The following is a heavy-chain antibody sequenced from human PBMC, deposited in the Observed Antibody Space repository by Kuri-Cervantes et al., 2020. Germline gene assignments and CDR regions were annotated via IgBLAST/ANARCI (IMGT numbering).Heavy chain of an antibody. V-gene: IGHV3-49*04. CDR3: TRYTYYYDSGSYYNVAP. CDR2: IRSKAYGETT. D-gene: IGHD3-10*01. Sequence: GESLKISCKSSGSTFGDYAVTWVRQAPGKGLDWVGFIRSKAYGETTQYAASVKGRFVLSRDDSRSTAYLQMNNLKTEDTAVYYCTRYTYYYDSGSYYNVAPWGQGTLVTVSS. J-gene: IGHJ5*02. CDR1: GSTFGDYA.